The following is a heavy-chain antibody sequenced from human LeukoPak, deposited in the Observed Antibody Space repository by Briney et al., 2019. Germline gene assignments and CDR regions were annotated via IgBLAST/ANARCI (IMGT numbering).Heavy chain of an antibody. CDR3: ARDGATTGFFDY. J-gene: IGHJ4*02. Sequence: PGGSLRLSCAASGFTFSSSNMNWVRQAPGKGLEWVSYISSSGSVIYYADSVKGRFTISRDNAKSSLYLQMNSLTDEDTAVYYCARDGATTGFFDYWGQGTLVTVSS. CDR1: GFTFSSSN. CDR2: ISSSGSVI. D-gene: IGHD1-26*01. V-gene: IGHV3-48*02.